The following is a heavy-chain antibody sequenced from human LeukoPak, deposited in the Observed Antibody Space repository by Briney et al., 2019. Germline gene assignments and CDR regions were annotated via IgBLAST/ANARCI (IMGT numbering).Heavy chain of an antibody. CDR3: ARGVYYYDSSGFGSGDY. Sequence: ASVKVSCKASGYTFTGYYVHWVRQAPGQGLEWMGWINPNSGGTNYAQKFQGRVTMTRDTSISTAYMELSRLRSDDTAVYYCARGVYYYDSSGFGSGDYWGQGTLVTVSS. CDR2: INPNSGGT. V-gene: IGHV1-2*02. CDR1: GYTFTGYY. J-gene: IGHJ4*02. D-gene: IGHD3-22*01.